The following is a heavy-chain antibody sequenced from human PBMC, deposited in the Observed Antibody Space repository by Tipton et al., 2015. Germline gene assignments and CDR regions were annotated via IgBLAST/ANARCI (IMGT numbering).Heavy chain of an antibody. J-gene: IGHJ4*02. CDR3: ARDYCSVTSCYDY. CDR1: GFTFYTYA. V-gene: IGHV3-30*03. D-gene: IGHD2-2*01. CDR2: ISWDGRNK. Sequence: SLRLSCAASGFTFYTYAMSWVRQAPGKGLEWVAVISWDGRNKYYADSVKGRFTVSRDTSKNTLYLQMDSLGADDTAVYYCARDYCSVTSCYDYWGQGTLVTVSS.